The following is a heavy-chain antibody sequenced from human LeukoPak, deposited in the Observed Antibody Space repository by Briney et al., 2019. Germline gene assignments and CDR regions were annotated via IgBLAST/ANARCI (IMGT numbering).Heavy chain of an antibody. D-gene: IGHD3-10*01. J-gene: IGHJ5*02. CDR2: ISGSGGST. V-gene: IGHV3-23*01. CDR1: GFTFSSYA. Sequence: GGSLRLSCAASGFTFSSYAMSWVRQAPGKGLEWVSAISGSGGSTYYADSVKGRFTISRDNSKNTLYLQMNSLRAEDTAVYYCAKGSGSYPRNNWFDPWGQGTLGTVSS. CDR3: AKGSGSYPRNNWFDP.